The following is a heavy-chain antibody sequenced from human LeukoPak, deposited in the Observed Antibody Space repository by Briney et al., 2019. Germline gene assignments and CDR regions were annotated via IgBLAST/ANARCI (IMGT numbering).Heavy chain of an antibody. D-gene: IGHD3-3*01. CDR3: ARDRSYDFWSGYSTPDY. J-gene: IGHJ4*02. CDR2: ISGSGGST. V-gene: IGHV3-23*01. Sequence: GGSLRLSCAASGFTFSSYAMSWVRQAPGKGLEWVSAISGSGGSTYYADSVKGRFTISRDNSKNTLYLQMNSLRAEDTAVYYCARDRSYDFWSGYSTPDYWGQGTLVTVSS. CDR1: GFTFSSYA.